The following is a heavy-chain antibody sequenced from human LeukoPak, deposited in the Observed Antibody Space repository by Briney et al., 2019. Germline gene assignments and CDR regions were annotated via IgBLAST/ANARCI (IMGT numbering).Heavy chain of an antibody. CDR3: GPRDPAAMRTIEDPLDY. J-gene: IGHJ4*02. Sequence: GGPLSLSCSASGFPFSSYAMHWVRRSPGGGLEYVSAISSNGCSTYYADSVKGRFTIQRDNSKNTLYLQKSTLRAEDPAVYYCGPRDPAAMRTIEDPLDYWGQGTLVTVSS. D-gene: IGHD2-2*01. CDR2: ISSNGCST. CDR1: GFPFSSYA. V-gene: IGHV3-64D*06.